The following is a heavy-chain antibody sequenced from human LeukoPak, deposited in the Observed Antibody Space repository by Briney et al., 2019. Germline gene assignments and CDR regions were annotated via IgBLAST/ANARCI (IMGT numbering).Heavy chain of an antibody. CDR3: AGDSYGSGSHAY. CDR1: GGSISSYY. Sequence: SETLTLTCTVSGGSISSYYWSWIRQPPGKGLEWIGYIYYSGSTHYNPSLKDRATISVDTPKNQLSLKLSSVTAADTAVDYCAGDSYGSGSHAYWGQGTLV. V-gene: IGHV4-59*01. D-gene: IGHD3-10*01. CDR2: IYYSGST. J-gene: IGHJ4*02.